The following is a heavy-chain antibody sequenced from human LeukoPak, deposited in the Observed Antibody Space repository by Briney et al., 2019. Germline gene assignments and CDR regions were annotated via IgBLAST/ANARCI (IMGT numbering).Heavy chain of an antibody. V-gene: IGHV3-30*03. CDR1: GFTFSSYG. Sequence: PGGSLRLSCAASGFTFSSYGMHWVRQAPGKGLEWVAVISYDGSNKYYADSVKGRFTISRDNSKNTLYLQMNSLRAEDTAVYYCVTVTTCDNYFDYWGQGTLVTVSS. J-gene: IGHJ4*02. D-gene: IGHD4-17*01. CDR3: VTVTTCDNYFDY. CDR2: ISYDGSNK.